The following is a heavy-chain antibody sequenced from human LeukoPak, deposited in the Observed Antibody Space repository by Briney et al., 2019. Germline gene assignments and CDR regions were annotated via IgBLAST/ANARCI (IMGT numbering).Heavy chain of an antibody. D-gene: IGHD1-14*01. CDR2: ISYDGSNK. CDR1: GFTFSSYA. Sequence: GGSLRLSCAASGFTFSSYAMHWVRQAPGKGLEWVAVISYDGSNKYYADSVKGRLTISRDNSKNTLYLQMNSLRAEDTAVYYCARGGRRYDFDYWGQGTLVTVSS. V-gene: IGHV3-30-3*01. J-gene: IGHJ4*02. CDR3: ARGGRRYDFDY.